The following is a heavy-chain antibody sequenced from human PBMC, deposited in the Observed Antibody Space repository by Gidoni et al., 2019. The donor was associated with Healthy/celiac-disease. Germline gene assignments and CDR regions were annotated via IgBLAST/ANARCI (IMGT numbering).Heavy chain of an antibody. V-gene: IGHV3-30*18. CDR1: GFTFSSYG. CDR3: AKTKAGTHAFDI. J-gene: IGHJ3*02. CDR2: ISYDGSNK. D-gene: IGHD6-13*01. Sequence: QVQLVESGGGVVQPGRSLRLSCAASGFTFSSYGMHWVRQAPGKGLEWVAVISYDGSNKYYADSVKGRFTISRDNSKNTLYLQMNSLRAEDTAVYYCAKTKAGTHAFDIWGQGTMVTVSS.